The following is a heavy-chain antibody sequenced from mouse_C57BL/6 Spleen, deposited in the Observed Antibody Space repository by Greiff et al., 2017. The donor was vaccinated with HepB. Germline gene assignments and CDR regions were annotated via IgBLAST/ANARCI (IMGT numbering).Heavy chain of an antibody. CDR2: ISDGGSYT. CDR3: ARAYSKVMDY. CDR1: GFTFSSYA. J-gene: IGHJ4*01. Sequence: VQLVESGGGLVKPGGSLQLSCAASGFTFSSYAMSWVRQTPEKRMEWVATISDGGSYTYYPDNVKGRFTISRNNAKNNLYLQMSHLKSEDTAMYYCARAYSKVMDYWGQGTSVTVSS. D-gene: IGHD2-5*01. V-gene: IGHV5-4*01.